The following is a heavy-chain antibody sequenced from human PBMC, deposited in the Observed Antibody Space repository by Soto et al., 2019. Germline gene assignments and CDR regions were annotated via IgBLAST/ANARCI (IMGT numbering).Heavy chain of an antibody. D-gene: IGHD3-16*01. CDR3: ARRGEGKTYYYYYGMDV. CDR2: IDHSGST. CDR1: GGSFSGYY. V-gene: IGHV4-34*01. J-gene: IGHJ6*02. Sequence: SETLSLTCAVYGGSFSGYYWSWIRQPPGKGLEWIGEIDHSGSTNYNPSLKSRVTISVDTSKNQFSLKLSSVTAADTAVYYCARRGEGKTYYYYYGMDVWGQGTTVTVSS.